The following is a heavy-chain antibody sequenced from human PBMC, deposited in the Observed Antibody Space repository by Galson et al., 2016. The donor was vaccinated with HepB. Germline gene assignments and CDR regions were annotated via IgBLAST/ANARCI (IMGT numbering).Heavy chain of an antibody. CDR2: IYSGGAT. V-gene: IGHV3-53*01. Sequence: SLRLSCAASGFTVKNNYMNWVRQVPGKGLEWVSVIYSGGATDYADAVKGRFTISRDNPQNTLFLQMTGLRAEDTAVYYCARQPDYGSGSSYPYYFDYWGQGTLVTVSS. CDR3: ARQPDYGSGSSYPYYFDY. D-gene: IGHD3-10*01. J-gene: IGHJ4*02. CDR1: GFTVKNNY.